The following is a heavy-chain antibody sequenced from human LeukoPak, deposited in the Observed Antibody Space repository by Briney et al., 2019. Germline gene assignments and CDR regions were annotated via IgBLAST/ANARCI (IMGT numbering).Heavy chain of an antibody. V-gene: IGHV3-23*01. CDR2: ISGSGGST. CDR1: GFTFSSYA. CDR3: AKIIVGADTEFENDP. D-gene: IGHD1-26*01. Sequence: PGGSLRLSCAASGFTFSSYAMSWVRQAPGKGLEWVSVISGSGGSTYYADSVKGRFTISRDNSKNTLYLQMNSLRAEDTAVYYCAKIIVGADTEFENDPWGQGTLVTVSS. J-gene: IGHJ5*02.